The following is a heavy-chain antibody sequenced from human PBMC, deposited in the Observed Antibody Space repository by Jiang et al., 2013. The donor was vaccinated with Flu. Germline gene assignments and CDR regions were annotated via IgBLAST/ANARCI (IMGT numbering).Heavy chain of an antibody. V-gene: IGHV3-49*02. Sequence: IRSKAYGGTTEYAASVKGRFTISRDDSKSIAYLQMNSLKTEDTAVYYCTRDGYSGSYWGQGTLVTVSS. J-gene: IGHJ4*02. CDR3: TRDGYSGSY. D-gene: IGHD1-26*01. CDR2: IRSKAYGGTT.